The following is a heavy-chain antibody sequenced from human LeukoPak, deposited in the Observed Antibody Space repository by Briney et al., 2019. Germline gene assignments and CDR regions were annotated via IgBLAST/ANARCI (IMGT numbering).Heavy chain of an antibody. V-gene: IGHV3-21*04. D-gene: IGHD6-13*01. CDR2: ISSSSSYI. J-gene: IGHJ4*02. Sequence: GGSLRLSCAASGFTFSSYSMNWVRQAPGKGLEWVSSISSSSSYIYHADSVKGRFTISRDNAKNSLYLQMNSLRAEDTAVYFCVKEGGTAAGWAEYWGQGTLVSVSS. CDR3: VKEGGTAAGWAEY. CDR1: GFTFSSYS.